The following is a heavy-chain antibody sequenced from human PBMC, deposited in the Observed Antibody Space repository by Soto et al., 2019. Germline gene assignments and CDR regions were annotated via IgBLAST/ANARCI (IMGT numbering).Heavy chain of an antibody. CDR3: AKDLEEYDFWSGYYYYYYGMDV. V-gene: IGHV3-23*01. D-gene: IGHD3-3*01. J-gene: IGHJ6*02. CDR1: GFTFSSYA. CDR2: ISGSGGST. Sequence: GGSLRLSCAASGFTFSSYAMSWVRQAPGKGLEWVSAISGSGGSTYYADSVKGRFTISRDNSKNTLYLQMNSLRAEDTAVYYCAKDLEEYDFWSGYYYYYYGMDVWGQGTTVTVSS.